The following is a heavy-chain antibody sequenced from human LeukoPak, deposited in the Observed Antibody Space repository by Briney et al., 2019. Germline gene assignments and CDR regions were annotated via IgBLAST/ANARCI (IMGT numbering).Heavy chain of an antibody. CDR2: IYHSGST. J-gene: IGHJ5*02. CDR3: ARGSPLGQNWFDP. Sequence: PSETLSLTCAVYGGSFSGYYWSWIRQPPGKGLEWIGEIYHSGSTNYNPSLKSRVTISVDTSKNQFSLKLTSVTAADTAVYYCARGSPLGQNWFDPWGQGTLVTVSS. V-gene: IGHV4-34*01. D-gene: IGHD3-10*01. CDR1: GGSFSGYY.